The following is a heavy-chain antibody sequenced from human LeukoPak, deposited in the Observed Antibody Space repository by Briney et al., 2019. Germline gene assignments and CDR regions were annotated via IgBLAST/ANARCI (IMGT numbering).Heavy chain of an antibody. D-gene: IGHD1-20*01. CDR3: ARRRYNWNAIDY. V-gene: IGHV3-11*01. Sequence: GGSLRLSCAASGFTFSDYYMSWIRQAPGKGLEWVSYISSSGNTIYYADSVKGRFTISRDNAKNSLYLQMNSLRAEDTAVYYCARRRYNWNAIDYWGQGTLVTVSS. J-gene: IGHJ4*02. CDR1: GFTFSDYY. CDR2: ISSSGNTI.